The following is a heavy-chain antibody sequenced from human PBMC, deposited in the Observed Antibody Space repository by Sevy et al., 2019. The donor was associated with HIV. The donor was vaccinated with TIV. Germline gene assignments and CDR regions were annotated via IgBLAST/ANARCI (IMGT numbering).Heavy chain of an antibody. D-gene: IGHD2-8*02. V-gene: IGHV4-61*01. CDR2: MSYSGRT. CDR3: ARRGGLVDGGMDV. Sequence: SETVSLTCTVSSGSVSGGSYYWSWIRQPPGKGLEWIGYMSYSGRTNYNPSLKSRVTISVDTSKNQFSLKLSSVTAADTAVYYCARRGGLVDGGMDVWGQGTTVTVSS. J-gene: IGHJ6*02. CDR1: SGSVSGGSYY.